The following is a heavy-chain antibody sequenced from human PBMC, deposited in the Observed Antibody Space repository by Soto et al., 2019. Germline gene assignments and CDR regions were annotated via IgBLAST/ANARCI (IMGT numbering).Heavy chain of an antibody. CDR1: GGSISISGDYS. D-gene: IGHD2-2*01. CDR2: IYYSGST. J-gene: IGHJ5*02. V-gene: IGHV4-30-4*01. CDR3: ARLFCSSTTCYWGANWFDP. Sequence: SETLSLTCTVSGGSISISGDYSCSCIRQSPGKGLEWIGSIYYSGSTYYNPSLKSRVTISVDTSKNQFSLKLSSVTAADTAVYYCARLFCSSTTCYWGANWFDPWGQGTLVTVSS.